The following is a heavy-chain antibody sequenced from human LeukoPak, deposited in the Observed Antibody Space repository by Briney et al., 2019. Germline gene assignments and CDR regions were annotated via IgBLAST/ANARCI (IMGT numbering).Heavy chain of an antibody. CDR3: AKSVDTRYSYGYYFDY. Sequence: PGGSLRLSCAASGFTFSSYAMSWVRQAPGKGLEWVSAISGSGGSTYYADSVKGRFTISRDNSKNTLYLQMNSLRAEDTAVYYCAKSVDTRYSYGYYFDYWGQGTLVTVSS. D-gene: IGHD5-18*01. CDR1: GFTFSSYA. V-gene: IGHV3-23*01. J-gene: IGHJ4*02. CDR2: ISGSGGST.